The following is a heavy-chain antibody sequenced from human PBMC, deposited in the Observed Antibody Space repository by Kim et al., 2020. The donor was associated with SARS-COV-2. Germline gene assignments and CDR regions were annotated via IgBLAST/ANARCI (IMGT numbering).Heavy chain of an antibody. Sequence: YADAVKGRFTITRDNSKNTLYLQMNSLGAEDTAVYYCAKGGGYYSPFDYWGQGTLVTVSS. CDR3: AKGGGYYSPFDY. J-gene: IGHJ4*02. V-gene: IGHV3-23*01. D-gene: IGHD3-22*01.